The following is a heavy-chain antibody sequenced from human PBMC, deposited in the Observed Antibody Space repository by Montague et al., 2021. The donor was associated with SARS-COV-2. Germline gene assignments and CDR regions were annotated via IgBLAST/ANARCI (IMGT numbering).Heavy chain of an antibody. CDR2: IHHSGTT. V-gene: IGHV4-39*01. D-gene: IGHD2-2*01. J-gene: IGHJ5*02. CDR3: ARQGGPAGKHWFDP. Sequence: SETLSLTCAVSGGSVSCTSYYWAWIRLPPGKGLEWIVNIHHSGTTFYNLSLKSRVTISVGTSKNEVSLKLNSVTAADTAVYYCARQGGPAGKHWFDPWGQGTLVTVSS. CDR1: GGSVSCTSYY.